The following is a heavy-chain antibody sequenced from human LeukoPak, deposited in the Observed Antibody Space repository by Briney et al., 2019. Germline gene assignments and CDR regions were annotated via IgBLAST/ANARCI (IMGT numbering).Heavy chain of an antibody. CDR3: AKYGVDCSSTSCYPLYYMDV. Sequence: GGSLRLSCAASGFTFDSYAMTWVRQAPGKGLEWVSSISGGGGITIYADSVKGRFTISRDNSKYTLFLQMNSLRAEDTAVYYCAKYGVDCSSTSCYPLYYMDVWGKGTTVTVSS. J-gene: IGHJ6*03. CDR2: ISGGGGIT. D-gene: IGHD2-2*01. V-gene: IGHV3-23*01. CDR1: GFTFDSYA.